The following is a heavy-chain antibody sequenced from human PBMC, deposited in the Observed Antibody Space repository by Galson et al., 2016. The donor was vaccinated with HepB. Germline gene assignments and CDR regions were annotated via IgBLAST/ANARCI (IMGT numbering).Heavy chain of an antibody. CDR2: IYYSGRT. V-gene: IGHV4-59*01. Sequence: ETLSLTCTVSGASISGYYLSWIRQPPGKGLEWNGYIYYSGRTNYNPPLKSRVTISVDTSKNQFSLKLSSVTAADTAVYYCARDDSGGWYGFHYGMDVWGQGTTVTVSS. CDR1: GASISGYY. J-gene: IGHJ6*02. D-gene: IGHD6-19*01. CDR3: ARDDSGGWYGFHYGMDV.